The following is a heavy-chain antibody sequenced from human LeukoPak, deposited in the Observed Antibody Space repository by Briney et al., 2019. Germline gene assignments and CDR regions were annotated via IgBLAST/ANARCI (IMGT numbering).Heavy chain of an antibody. CDR2: ISWDGGST. V-gene: IGHV3-43*01. CDR3: ARDAGELPAYSFDY. D-gene: IGHD1-26*01. Sequence: GGSLRLSCVASGFTFDDYTMHWVRQAPGKGLEWVSLISWDGGSTYYADSVKGRFTISRDNSKNSLYLQMNSLRTEDTALYYCARDAGELPAYSFDYWGQGTLATVSS. J-gene: IGHJ4*02. CDR1: GFTFDDYT.